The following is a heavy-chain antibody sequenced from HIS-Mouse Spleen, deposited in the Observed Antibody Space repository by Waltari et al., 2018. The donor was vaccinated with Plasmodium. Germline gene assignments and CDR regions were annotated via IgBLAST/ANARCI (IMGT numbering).Heavy chain of an antibody. CDR2: SNHSGST. Sequence: QVQLQQWGAGLLKPSETLSLTCAVYGGSFSGYYWSWIRQPPGKGREWIGESNHSGSTNYHPSLKSRVTISVDTSKNQFSLKLSSVTAADTAVYYCARLVVVASKDSYWGQGTLVTVSS. CDR3: ARLVVVASKDSY. V-gene: IGHV4-34*01. CDR1: GGSFSGYY. J-gene: IGHJ4*02. D-gene: IGHD2-15*01.